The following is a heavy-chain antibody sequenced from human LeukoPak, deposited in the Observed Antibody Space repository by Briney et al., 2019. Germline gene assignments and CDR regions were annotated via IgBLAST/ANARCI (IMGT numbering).Heavy chain of an antibody. CDR3: ARGPPVGALYYYYYYMDV. Sequence: ASVKVSCKASGYTFTSYDINWVRKATGQGLEWMGWMNPNSGNTGYAQKFQGRVTMTRNTSISTAYMELSSLRSEDTAVYYCARGPPVGALYYYYYYMDVWGKGTTVTVSS. J-gene: IGHJ6*03. CDR1: GYTFTSYD. D-gene: IGHD1-26*01. V-gene: IGHV1-8*01. CDR2: MNPNSGNT.